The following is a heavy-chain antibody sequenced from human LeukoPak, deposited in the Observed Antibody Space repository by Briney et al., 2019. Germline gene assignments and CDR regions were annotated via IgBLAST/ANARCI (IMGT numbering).Heavy chain of an antibody. D-gene: IGHD3-10*01. CDR2: ISWDGGST. J-gene: IGHJ6*04. Sequence: GGSLRLSCAASGFTFDDYAMHWVRQAPGKGLEWVSLISWDGGSTYYADSVKGRFTISRDNSKNSLYLQMNSLRAEDTALYYCAKDMDYYGSGSYCNLYYGMDVWGKGTTVTVSS. V-gene: IGHV3-43D*04. CDR3: AKDMDYYGSGSYCNLYYGMDV. CDR1: GFTFDDYA.